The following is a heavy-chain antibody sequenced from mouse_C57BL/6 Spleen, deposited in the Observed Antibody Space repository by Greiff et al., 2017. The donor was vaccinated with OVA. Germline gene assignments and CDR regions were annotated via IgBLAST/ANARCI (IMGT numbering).Heavy chain of an antibody. CDR3: ARYGMDY. V-gene: IGHV1-50*01. Sequence: VKLQQPGAELVKPGASVKLSCKASGYTFTSYWMQWVKQRPGQGLEWIGEIDPSDSYTNYNQKFKGKATLTVDTSSSTAYMQLSSLTSEDSAVYYCARYGMDYWGQGTSVTVSS. CDR2: IDPSDSYT. D-gene: IGHD1-1*01. CDR1: GYTFTSYW. J-gene: IGHJ4*01.